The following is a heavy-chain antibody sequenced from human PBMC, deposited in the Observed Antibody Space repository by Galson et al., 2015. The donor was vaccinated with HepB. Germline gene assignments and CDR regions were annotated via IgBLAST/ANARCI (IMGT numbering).Heavy chain of an antibody. CDR1: GGTFSNFG. Sequence: SVKVSCKASGGTFSNFGISWVRQAPGQGLEWIGVIIPILGSANYVQKFQGRVTITADESTSTAYMELSSLRSDDTAVYYCAKFGSPFDSSGYFDYWGQGTLVTVSS. J-gene: IGHJ4*02. CDR2: IIPILGSA. D-gene: IGHD3-22*01. CDR3: AKFGSPFDSSGYFDY. V-gene: IGHV1-69*13.